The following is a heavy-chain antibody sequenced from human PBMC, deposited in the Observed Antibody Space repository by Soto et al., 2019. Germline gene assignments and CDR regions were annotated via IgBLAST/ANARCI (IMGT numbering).Heavy chain of an antibody. J-gene: IGHJ5*02. CDR2: ISGGGGST. D-gene: IGHD2-2*02. CDR3: AKDRGSGSTSWYNGWFDP. Sequence: EVQLLESGGGLVQPGGSLRLSCVASGFTFSSYAMTWGHQAPGRGLEWVSAISGGGGSTYYADSVKGRFTISRDNSKNTLYLQMNSLKAEDTAVYYCAKDRGSGSTSWYNGWFDPWGQGTLVTVSS. V-gene: IGHV3-23*01. CDR1: GFTFSSYA.